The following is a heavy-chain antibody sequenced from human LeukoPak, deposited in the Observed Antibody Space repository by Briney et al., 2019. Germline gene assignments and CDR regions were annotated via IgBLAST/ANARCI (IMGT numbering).Heavy chain of an antibody. CDR1: GFTFSSYA. Sequence: QTGGSLRLSCAASGFTFSSYAMSWVRQAPGKGLEWVSGISGSGGSTYYADSVKGRFTISRDNSKNTLYLQMNSLRAEDTAVYYCVPSLLWFGDWFDPWGQGTLVTVSS. V-gene: IGHV3-23*01. D-gene: IGHD3-10*01. J-gene: IGHJ5*02. CDR2: ISGSGGST. CDR3: VPSLLWFGDWFDP.